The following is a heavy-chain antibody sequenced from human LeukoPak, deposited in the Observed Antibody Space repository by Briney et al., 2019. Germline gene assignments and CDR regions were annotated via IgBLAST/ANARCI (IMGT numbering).Heavy chain of an antibody. J-gene: IGHJ4*02. CDR1: GFTFSSYA. Sequence: SGGSLRLSCAASGFTFSSYAMNWVRQAPGRGLEWVSSISGSSSYIYYADSLKGRFTISRDSAKNSLYLQMNSLRAEDTAVYYCARAPTVTRPIDYWGQGTLVTVSS. CDR3: ARAPTVTRPIDY. D-gene: IGHD4-11*01. CDR2: ISGSSSYI. V-gene: IGHV3-21*01.